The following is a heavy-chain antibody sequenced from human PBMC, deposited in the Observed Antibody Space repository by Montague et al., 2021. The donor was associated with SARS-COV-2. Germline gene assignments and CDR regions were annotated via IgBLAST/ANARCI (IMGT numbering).Heavy chain of an antibody. CDR2: LLTSGAT. D-gene: IGHD3-3*01. V-gene: IGHV4-61*02. Sequence: TRSLTCTVSGDSITSKTHYWDWVRQPAGKGLEWIGRLLTSGATSFNPSLKSRLTISRDTSKNEFYLKLSSVTAADTAVYYCARDSPHFDFWRGHYGDKYYMDIWGKGTTVTVS. J-gene: IGHJ6*03. CDR3: ARDSPHFDFWRGHYGDKYYMDI. CDR1: GDSITSKTHY.